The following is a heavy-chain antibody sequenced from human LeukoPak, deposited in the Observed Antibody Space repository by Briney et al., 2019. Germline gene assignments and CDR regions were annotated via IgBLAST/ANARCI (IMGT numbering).Heavy chain of an antibody. CDR2: ISSSGSTI. D-gene: IGHD3-10*01. CDR1: GFTFSSYE. CDR3: ARDGGWFGELSTAFDI. V-gene: IGHV3-48*03. J-gene: IGHJ3*02. Sequence: GGSLRLPCAASGFTFSSYEMNWVRQAPGKGLEWISYISSSGSTIYYADSVEGRFTISRDNAKNSLYLQMNSLRAEDTALYYCARDGGWFGELSTAFDIWGQGTMVTVSS.